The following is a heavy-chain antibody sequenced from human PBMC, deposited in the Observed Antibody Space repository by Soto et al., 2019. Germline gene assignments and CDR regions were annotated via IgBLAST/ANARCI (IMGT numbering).Heavy chain of an antibody. CDR1: GFTFISYA. Sequence: PGGSLRLSCAASGFTFISYAMHWVRKAPGKGLEWVAVISYDGSNKYYADSVKGRFTISRDNSKNTLYLQMNSLRAEDTAVYYCARDPLWGTAMVLWYFDLWGRGTLVTVSS. CDR3: ARDPLWGTAMVLWYFDL. D-gene: IGHD5-18*01. V-gene: IGHV3-30-3*01. J-gene: IGHJ2*01. CDR2: ISYDGSNK.